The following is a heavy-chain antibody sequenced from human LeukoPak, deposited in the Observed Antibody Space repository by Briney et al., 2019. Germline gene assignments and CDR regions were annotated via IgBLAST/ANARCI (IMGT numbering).Heavy chain of an antibody. CDR1: GGSISSYY. Sequence: SETLSPTCTVSGGSISSYYWSWIRQPPGKGLEWIGYIYYSGSTNYNPSLKSRVTISVDTSKNQFSLKLSSVTAADTAVYYCARDLGGGYGLDYWGQGTLVTVSS. CDR2: IYYSGST. V-gene: IGHV4-59*01. J-gene: IGHJ4*02. D-gene: IGHD5-12*01. CDR3: ARDLGGGYGLDY.